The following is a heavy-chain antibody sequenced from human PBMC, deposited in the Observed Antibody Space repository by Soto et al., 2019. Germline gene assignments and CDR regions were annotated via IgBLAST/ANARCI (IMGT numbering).Heavy chain of an antibody. CDR3: VADSITMIVVVIHFDY. V-gene: IGHV3-23*01. CDR2: ISGSGGST. Sequence: EVPLLESGGGLVQPGGSLRLSCAASGFTFSSYAMSWVRQAPGKGLEWVSAISGSGGSTYYADSVKGRFTISRDNSKNTLYLQMNSLRAEDTAVYYCVADSITMIVVVIHFDYWGQGTLVTVSS. D-gene: IGHD3-22*01. CDR1: GFTFSSYA. J-gene: IGHJ4*02.